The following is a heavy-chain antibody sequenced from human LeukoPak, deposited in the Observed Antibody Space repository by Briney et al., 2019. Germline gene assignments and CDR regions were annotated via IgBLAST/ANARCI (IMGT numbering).Heavy chain of an antibody. CDR3: ARAKGFGYDILTGYYGFDP. CDR1: GGTFISYP. J-gene: IGHJ5*02. CDR2: IIPIFGTA. D-gene: IGHD3-9*01. Sequence: SVKVSCKASGGTFISYPISWVRQAPGQGLEWMGGIIPIFGTANYAQKFQGRVTITADESTSTAYMELSSLRSEDTAVYYCARAKGFGYDILTGYYGFDPWGQGTLVTVSS. V-gene: IGHV1-69*01.